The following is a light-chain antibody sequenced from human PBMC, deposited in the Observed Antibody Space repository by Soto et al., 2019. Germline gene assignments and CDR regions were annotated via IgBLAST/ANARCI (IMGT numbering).Light chain of an antibody. V-gene: IGKV3-11*01. Sequence: EIVLTQSPATLSLSPGERATLSCRASQSVSSYLAWYQQKPGQAPRLLIYDASNRATGIPARFSGSGSGTDFTLTISSLEPEDFAVYSCEQRSNWPPRLTFGGGTKVEIK. CDR2: DAS. J-gene: IGKJ4*01. CDR3: EQRSNWPPRLT. CDR1: QSVSSY.